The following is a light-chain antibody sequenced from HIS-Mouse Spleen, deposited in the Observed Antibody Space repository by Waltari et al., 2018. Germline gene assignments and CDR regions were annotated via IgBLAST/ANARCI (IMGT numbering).Light chain of an antibody. Sequence: QSVLTQPPSASGTPGQRVTISCSGSSSNIGSNTVTWYQQLPGTAPKLLIYSNNQPPSGVPYRFSGSKSGTSTSLAISGLQSEDEADYYCAAWDDSLNGPVFGGGTKLTVL. CDR2: SNN. CDR1: SSNIGSNT. J-gene: IGLJ2*01. V-gene: IGLV1-44*01. CDR3: AAWDDSLNGPV.